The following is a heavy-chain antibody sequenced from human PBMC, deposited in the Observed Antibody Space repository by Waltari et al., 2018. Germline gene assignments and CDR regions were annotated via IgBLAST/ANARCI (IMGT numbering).Heavy chain of an antibody. V-gene: IGHV4-59*01. J-gene: IGHJ3*02. D-gene: IGHD2-8*02. CDR3: ARSLVVTAFDI. CDR2: IYYSGST. Sequence: QVQLQESGPGLVKPSETLSLTCTVSGGSISSYYWSWIRQPPGKGLEWIGYIYYSGSTNYNPALKSRVTISVDTSKNQFSLKLSSVTAADTAVYYCARSLVVTAFDIWGQGTMVTVSS. CDR1: GGSISSYY.